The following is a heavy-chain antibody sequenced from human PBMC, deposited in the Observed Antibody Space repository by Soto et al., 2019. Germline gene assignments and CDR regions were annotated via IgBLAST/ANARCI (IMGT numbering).Heavy chain of an antibody. J-gene: IGHJ4*02. V-gene: IGHV4-39*02. D-gene: IGHD2-21*02. CDR2: FYYSGST. CDR3: ARDATPLYCGGDCYAFFDY. CDR1: GDSISTNSYS. Sequence: SETLSLTCTVSGDSISTNSYSWGWIRQPPGQGLEWIGLFYYSGSTHYNPSLKSRLTVSVDTSKNQFSLKVSSVTAADTAVYYCARDATPLYCGGDCYAFFDYWGQGTLVTVSS.